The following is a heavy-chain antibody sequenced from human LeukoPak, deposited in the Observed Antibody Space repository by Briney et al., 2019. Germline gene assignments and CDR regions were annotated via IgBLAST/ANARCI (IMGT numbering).Heavy chain of an antibody. D-gene: IGHD4-17*01. CDR3: AREGDYPPYYYYYMDV. J-gene: IGHJ6*03. CDR1: GGSISSGNYY. V-gene: IGHV4-61*02. CDR2: IYTSGST. Sequence: PSETLSLTCTVSGGSISSGNYYWSWIRQPAGKGLEWIGRIYTSGSTNYNPSLKSRVTISIDTSKNQFSLKLSSVTAADTAVYYCAREGDYPPYYYYYMDVWGKGTTVTVSS.